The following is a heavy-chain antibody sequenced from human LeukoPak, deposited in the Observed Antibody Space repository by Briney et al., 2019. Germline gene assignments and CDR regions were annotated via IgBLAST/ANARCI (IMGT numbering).Heavy chain of an antibody. CDR3: AELGITMIGGV. CDR2: ISGSGGST. Sequence: GGSLRLSCAASGFTFSSYAMSWVRQAPGKGLEWVSGISGSGGSTYYADSVKGRFTVSRDNAKNSLYLQMNSLRAEDTAVYYCAELGITMIGGVWGKGTTVTISS. D-gene: IGHD3-10*02. CDR1: GFTFSSYA. V-gene: IGHV3-23*01. J-gene: IGHJ6*04.